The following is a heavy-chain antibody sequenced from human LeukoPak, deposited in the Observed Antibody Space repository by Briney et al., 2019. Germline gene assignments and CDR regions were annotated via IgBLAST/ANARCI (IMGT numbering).Heavy chain of an antibody. D-gene: IGHD3-16*02. CDR1: GFTFSSYS. J-gene: IGHJ4*02. CDR3: ARDRIGDDYIWGSYRPLADY. Sequence: PGGSLRLSCAASGFTFSSYSMNWVRQAPGKGLEWVSSISSSSSYIYYADSVKGRFTISRDNAKNSLYLQMNSLRAEDTAVYYCARDRIGDDYIWGSYRPLADYWGQRTLVTVSS. V-gene: IGHV3-21*01. CDR2: ISSSSSYI.